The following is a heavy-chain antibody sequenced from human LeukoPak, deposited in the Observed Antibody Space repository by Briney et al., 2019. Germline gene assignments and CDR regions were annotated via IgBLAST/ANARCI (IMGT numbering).Heavy chain of an antibody. CDR1: GFTFSSYW. CDR2: IKQDGSEK. CDR3: ARDLGTGWLRHAFDI. D-gene: IGHD3-22*01. V-gene: IGHV3-7*01. J-gene: IGHJ3*02. Sequence: PGGSLRLSCAASGFTFSSYWMSWVRQAPGKGLEWVANIKQDGSEKYYVDSVKGRFTISRDNAKNSLYLQMNSLRAEDTAVYSCARDLGTGWLRHAFDIWGQGTMVTVSS.